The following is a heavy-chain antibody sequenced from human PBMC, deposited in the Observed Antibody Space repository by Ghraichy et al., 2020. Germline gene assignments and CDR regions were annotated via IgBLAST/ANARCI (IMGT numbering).Heavy chain of an antibody. CDR1: GGSISSTDYY. J-gene: IGHJ4*02. CDR2: IYYTGST. CDR3: ARFYGSYVD. Sequence: SQTLSLTCTVSGGSISSTDYYCNWIRQSPGKGLEWIGGIYYTGSTYYNPSLKSRVTISVDTSKNQFSLNLGSVTAADTAVYYCARFYGSYVDWGQGTLVTVSS. V-gene: IGHV4-39*01. D-gene: IGHD3-10*01.